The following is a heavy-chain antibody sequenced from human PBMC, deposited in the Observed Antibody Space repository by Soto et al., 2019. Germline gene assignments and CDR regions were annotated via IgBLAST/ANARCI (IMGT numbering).Heavy chain of an antibody. V-gene: IGHV6-1*01. Sequence: SQTLSLTCAISGDSVSSNNVAWNWIRQSPSRGLEWLGRTNYRSTWYTDYAVSVKSQITIIPDTSKNQFSLQLNSVTPEDTAVYYCARDRVVYSPYYYGMDVWGQGTTVTVSS. D-gene: IGHD2-8*02. CDR3: ARDRVVYSPYYYGMDV. CDR2: TNYRSTWYT. J-gene: IGHJ6*02. CDR1: GDSVSSNNVA.